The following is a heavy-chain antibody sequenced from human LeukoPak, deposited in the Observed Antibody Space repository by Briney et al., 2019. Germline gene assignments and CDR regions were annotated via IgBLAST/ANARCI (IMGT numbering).Heavy chain of an antibody. Sequence: GGSLRLSCAASGFTFSSYAMHWVRQAPGKGLEWVSSISGRGANTHYADSVKGRFTISGDYSKNTLNLQMNSLRAEDTAVYYCAKSGRVFDTSGYYWFPNWGQGILVTVSS. J-gene: IGHJ4*02. V-gene: IGHV3-23*01. D-gene: IGHD3-22*01. CDR2: ISGRGANT. CDR3: AKSGRVFDTSGYYWFPN. CDR1: GFTFSSYA.